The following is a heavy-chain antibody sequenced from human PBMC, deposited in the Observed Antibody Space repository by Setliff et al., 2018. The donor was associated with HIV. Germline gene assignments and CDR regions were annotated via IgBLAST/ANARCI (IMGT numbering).Heavy chain of an antibody. CDR3: ARTYSSNWYIDY. CDR2: IYDSGSP. CDR1: GGSISFYY. V-gene: IGHV4-59*01. J-gene: IGHJ4*02. D-gene: IGHD6-13*01. Sequence: SETLSLTCSISGGSISFYYWNWLRQTPGKGLEWIGYIYDSGSPKYNPSLKSRVTISIDTSKSQISLKLTSVTAADTAIYYCARTYSSNWYIDYWGQGTLVTVSS.